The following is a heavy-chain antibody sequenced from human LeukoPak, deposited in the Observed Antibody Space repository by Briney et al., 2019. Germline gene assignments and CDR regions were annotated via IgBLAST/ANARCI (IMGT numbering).Heavy chain of an antibody. CDR2: IYTSGST. Sequence: SDTLSLTCTVSGGSISSYYWSWIRQPAGQGLEWIGRIYTSGSTNYNPSLKSRVTMSVDTSKNQFSLKLSSVTAADTAVYYCARVIAAAGSNWFDPWGQGTLVTVSS. V-gene: IGHV4-4*07. D-gene: IGHD6-13*01. CDR1: GGSISSYY. CDR3: ARVIAAAGSNWFDP. J-gene: IGHJ5*02.